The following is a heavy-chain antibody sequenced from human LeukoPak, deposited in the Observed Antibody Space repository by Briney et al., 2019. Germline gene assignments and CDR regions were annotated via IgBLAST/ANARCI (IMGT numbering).Heavy chain of an antibody. J-gene: IGHJ4*02. V-gene: IGHV3-53*04. CDR2: IYSGGST. CDR3: AIMKGIVAASLDY. Sequence: GGSLRLSCAASGFTISSNYMSCVGQAPGKGLEWVSVIYSGGSTYYADSVKGRFTISRHNSKNTLYLQMNSLRAEDTAVYFCAIMKGIVAASLDYWGQGTLVTVSS. CDR1: GFTISSNY. D-gene: IGHD6-13*01.